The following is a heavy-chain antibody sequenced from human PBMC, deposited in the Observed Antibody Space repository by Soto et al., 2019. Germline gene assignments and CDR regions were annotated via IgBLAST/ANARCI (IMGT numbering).Heavy chain of an antibody. CDR1: GGTFSSYA. CDR3: ARERGSPNYYYYGMDV. D-gene: IGHD3-10*01. CDR2: ITPIFGTA. Sequence: SVKFSCKASGGTFSSYATSWVRQAPGQGLEWMGGITPIFGTANYAQKFQGRVTITADKSTSTAYMELSSLRSEDTAVYYCARERGSPNYYYYGMDVWGQGTTVTVSS. J-gene: IGHJ6*02. V-gene: IGHV1-69*06.